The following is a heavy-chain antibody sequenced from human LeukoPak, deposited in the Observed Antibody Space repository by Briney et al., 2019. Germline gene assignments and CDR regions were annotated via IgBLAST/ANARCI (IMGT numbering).Heavy chain of an antibody. CDR2: HNWDDDN. J-gene: IGHJ5*02. D-gene: IGHD3-3*01. V-gene: IGHV2-5*02. CDR1: GFSLTTNGQG. CDR3: VHTITTFGVDIRDWFDP. Sequence: APTLSKPTPTHTLTCSFTGFSLTTNGQGVDWIRQLPGNAMKWRANHNWDDDNRYKPSLENRLTVTKDTFRNQVVLTMTNMDPADTGTYYCVHTITTFGVDIRDWFDPWGPGTLVTVSS.